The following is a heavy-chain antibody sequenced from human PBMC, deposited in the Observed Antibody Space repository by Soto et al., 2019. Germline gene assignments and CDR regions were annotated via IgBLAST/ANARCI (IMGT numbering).Heavy chain of an antibody. CDR2: IYYSGST. CDR1: GGSISSSSYY. D-gene: IGHD2-21*02. V-gene: IGHV4-39*01. CDR3: ARFLVYCGGDRSRSGFAY. Sequence: QLHLQESGPGLVKPSETLSLTCTVSGGSISSSSYYWGWIRQPPGKGLEWIGSIYYSGSTYYNPSLQSRVTISVDTSKPQLSLKLGSGTAADPAVYYCARFLVYCGGDRSRSGFAYSGQRTLVTVSS. J-gene: IGHJ4*02.